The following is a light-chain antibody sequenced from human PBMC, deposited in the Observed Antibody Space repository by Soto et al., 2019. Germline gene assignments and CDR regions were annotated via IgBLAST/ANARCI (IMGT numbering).Light chain of an antibody. J-gene: IGKJ1*01. CDR1: QSVGSS. V-gene: IGKV3-20*01. Sequence: EIVLTQSPGTLSLSPGERATLPCRASQSVGSSLIWYQQKPGQAPRLLIYGASSRATGIPDRFSGSGSGTDFTLTISRLEPEDFAVYYCQQYGSSPWTFGQGTKVDIK. CDR3: QQYGSSPWT. CDR2: GAS.